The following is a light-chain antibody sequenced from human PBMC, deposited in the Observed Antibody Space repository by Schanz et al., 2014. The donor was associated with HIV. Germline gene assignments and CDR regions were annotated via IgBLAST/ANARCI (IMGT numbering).Light chain of an antibody. V-gene: IGLV3-21*04. J-gene: IGLJ2*01. Sequence: SYELTQPPSVSVAPGKTASITCVANNLGSKSVHWYQQKPGQAPGLVIYYDTDRPSGIPERFSGSNSGHTATLTISRVEAGDEADYYCQVWDTYINAVFGGGTKLTVL. CDR3: QVWDTYINAV. CDR1: NLGSKS. CDR2: YDT.